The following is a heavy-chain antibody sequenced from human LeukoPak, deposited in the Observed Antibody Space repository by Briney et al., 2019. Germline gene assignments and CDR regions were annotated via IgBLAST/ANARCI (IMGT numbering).Heavy chain of an antibody. CDR1: GFAFNNCW. V-gene: IGHV3-30*02. CDR3: ARGYCSGTSCYNGLDY. CDR2: IRYDGSNK. D-gene: IGHD2-2*02. Sequence: GGSLRLSCAGSGFAFNNCWMTWVRRAPGKGLEWVAFIRYDGSNKYYADSVKGRFTISRDNSKNTLYLLMNSLTVEDAAVYYCARGYCSGTSCYNGLDYWGQGTLVTVSS. J-gene: IGHJ4*02.